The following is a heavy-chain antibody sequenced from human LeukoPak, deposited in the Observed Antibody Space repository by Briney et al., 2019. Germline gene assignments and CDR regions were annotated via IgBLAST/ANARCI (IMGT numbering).Heavy chain of an antibody. V-gene: IGHV3-23*01. Sequence: GGSLRLSCAASGFTFSSYAMSWVRQAPGKGLKWVSAISGSGGSTYYADSVKGRFTISRDNAKNSLYLQMNSLRAEDTAVYYCARDGLYYDFWSGYLDYWGQGTLVTVSS. J-gene: IGHJ4*02. CDR3: ARDGLYYDFWSGYLDY. CDR1: GFTFSSYA. D-gene: IGHD3-3*01. CDR2: ISGSGGST.